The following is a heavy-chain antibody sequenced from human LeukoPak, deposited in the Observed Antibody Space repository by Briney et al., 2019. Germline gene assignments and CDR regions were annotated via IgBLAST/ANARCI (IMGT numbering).Heavy chain of an antibody. CDR1: GFTFSTYG. D-gene: IGHD3-16*01. CDR2: VRNDGTNK. CDR3: AKDRGGRGIYYFES. J-gene: IGHJ4*02. V-gene: IGHV3-30*02. Sequence: PGGSLRLSCAASGFTFSTYGMHWVRQAPGRGLEWVAFVRNDGTNKYYRNSVKGRFTVSRDNSNNTLFLQMNSLGAEDTAMYYCAKDRGGRGIYYFESWGQGTLVTVSS.